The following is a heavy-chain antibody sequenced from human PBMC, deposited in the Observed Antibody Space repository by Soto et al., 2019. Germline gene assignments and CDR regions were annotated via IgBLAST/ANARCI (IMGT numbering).Heavy chain of an antibody. J-gene: IGHJ3*02. CDR1: GYTFTSYY. V-gene: IGHV1-46*01. CDR3: ARPTHGYSYGDDASDI. CDR2: INPSGGST. D-gene: IGHD5-18*01. Sequence: ASVKASCKASGYTFTSYYMHWVRQAPGQGLEWMGIINPSGGSTSYAQKFQGRVTMTRDTSTSTVYMELSSLRSEDTAVYYCARPTHGYSYGDDASDIWGQGTMVTVSS.